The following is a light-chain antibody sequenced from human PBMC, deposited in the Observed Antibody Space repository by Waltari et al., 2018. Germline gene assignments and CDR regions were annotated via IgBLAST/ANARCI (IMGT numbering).Light chain of an antibody. CDR1: SSHVGGYTY. J-gene: IGLJ2*01. CDR3: SSYTSSSTLI. V-gene: IGLV2-14*03. CDR2: DVS. Sequence: QSALTQPASVSGSPGQSITISCTGTSSHVGGYTYVSWYQQHPGKAPRLMIYDVSNRPSGVSNRFSGSKSGNTASLTISGLQAEDEADYHCSSYTSSSTLIFGGGTKLTVL.